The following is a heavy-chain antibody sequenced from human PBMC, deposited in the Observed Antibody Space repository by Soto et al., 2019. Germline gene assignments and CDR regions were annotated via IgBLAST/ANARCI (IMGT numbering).Heavy chain of an antibody. CDR1: GFTFTSYA. D-gene: IGHD3-10*01. J-gene: IGHJ4*02. CDR3: AKIGGGGNSWSTG. V-gene: IGHV3-23*01. Sequence: EVQLLESGGGLVQPGGSLRLSCAASGFTFTSYAMSWVRQAPGKGLEWVSVISGSGGKTYYADSVKGRFTISRDNSKNTLYLQMNRLKAEDTAVYYCAKIGGGGNSWSTGWGQGTLVTVSS. CDR2: ISGSGGKT.